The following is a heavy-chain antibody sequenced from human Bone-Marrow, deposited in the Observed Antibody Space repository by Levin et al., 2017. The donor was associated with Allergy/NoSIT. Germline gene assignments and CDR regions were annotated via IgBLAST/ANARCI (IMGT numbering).Heavy chain of an antibody. D-gene: IGHD2-15*01. CDR3: ARLVAATFSYYGMDG. CDR1: GYSFTTYW. Sequence: GESLKISCQGSGYSFTTYWIGWMRQMPGKGLEWMGIINPGDSDTRYSPSFQGQVTISVDKSISTAYLQWSSLKASDTAIYYCARLVAATFSYYGMDGWGQGTTVTVSS. J-gene: IGHJ6*02. V-gene: IGHV5-51*01. CDR2: INPGDSDT.